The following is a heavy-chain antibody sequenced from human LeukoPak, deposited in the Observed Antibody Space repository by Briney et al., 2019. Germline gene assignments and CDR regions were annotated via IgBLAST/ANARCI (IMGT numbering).Heavy chain of an antibody. Sequence: SETLSLTCTVSGDSISSSAYYWGWIRQPPGKGLEWVGSISYTGSTYYNPSLKSRVTISVDTSKSQFSLKLSSVTAADTAVYYCARHGVYCTNGVCYTFDPWGQGTLVTVSS. D-gene: IGHD2-8*01. CDR1: GDSISSSAYY. J-gene: IGHJ5*02. CDR2: ISYTGST. CDR3: ARHGVYCTNGVCYTFDP. V-gene: IGHV4-39*01.